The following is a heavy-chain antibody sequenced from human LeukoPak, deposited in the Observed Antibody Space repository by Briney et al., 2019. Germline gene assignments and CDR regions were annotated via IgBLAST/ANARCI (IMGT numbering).Heavy chain of an antibody. J-gene: IGHJ3*02. D-gene: IGHD3-9*01. CDR2: IKQDGSEN. Sequence: GGSLRLSCAASGFTFSDYWMTWVRQAPGKGLEWVANIKQDGSENYYVDSVKGRFTISRDNAKNSLYLQMNSLRAEDTAVYYCATYWRYFDWLLSDIWGLGTMVTVSS. CDR1: GFTFSDYW. V-gene: IGHV3-7*05. CDR3: ATYWRYFDWLLSDI.